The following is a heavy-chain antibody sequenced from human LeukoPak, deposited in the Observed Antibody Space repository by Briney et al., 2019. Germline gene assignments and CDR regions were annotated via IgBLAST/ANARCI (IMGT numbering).Heavy chain of an antibody. CDR3: ARDRSQWLVPDYYYYYYMDV. CDR2: IYTSGST. Sequence: SETLSLTCTVSGGSISSYYWSWIRQPAGKGLEWIGRIYTSGSTNYNPSLKSRVTMSVDTSKNQFSLKLSSVTAADTAVYYCARDRSQWLVPDYYYYYYMDVWGKGTTVTVSS. V-gene: IGHV4-4*07. J-gene: IGHJ6*03. CDR1: GGSISSYY. D-gene: IGHD6-19*01.